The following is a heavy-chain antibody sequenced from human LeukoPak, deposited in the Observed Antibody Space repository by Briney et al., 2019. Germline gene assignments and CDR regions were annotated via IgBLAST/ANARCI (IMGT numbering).Heavy chain of an antibody. D-gene: IGHD3-22*01. CDR3: ARDLRWRDSSGSSDY. V-gene: IGHV1-18*01. J-gene: IGHJ4*02. CDR2: ISAYNGNT. CDR1: GYTFTSYG. Sequence: GASVKVSCKASGYTFTSYGISWVRQAPGQGLEWMGWISAYNGNTNYAQKLQGRVTMTTDTSTSTAYMELRSLRSDDTAVYYCARDLRWRDSSGSSDYWGQGTLVTVSS.